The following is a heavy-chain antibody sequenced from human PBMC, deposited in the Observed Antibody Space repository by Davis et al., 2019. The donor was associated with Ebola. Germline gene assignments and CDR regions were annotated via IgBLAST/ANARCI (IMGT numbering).Heavy chain of an antibody. V-gene: IGHV4-4*02. J-gene: IGHJ3*02. Sequence: MPSETLSLTCAVSGGSISSSNWWSWVRQPPGKGLEWIGEIYHSGSTNYNPSLKSRVTISVDKSKNQFSLRLSSVTAADTAVYYCARPKRQFGVVMNDAFDIWGQGTMVTVSS. D-gene: IGHD3-3*01. CDR2: IYHSGST. CDR1: GGSISSSNW. CDR3: ARPKRQFGVVMNDAFDI.